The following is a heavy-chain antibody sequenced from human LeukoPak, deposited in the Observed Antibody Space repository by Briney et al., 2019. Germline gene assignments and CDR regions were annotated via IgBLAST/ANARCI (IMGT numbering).Heavy chain of an antibody. D-gene: IGHD3-9*01. CDR1: GGSFSGYY. J-gene: IGHJ4*02. CDR2: INHSGST. CDR3: AREGYDILTGYYNAFDY. Sequence: MTSETLSLTCAVYGGSFSGYYWSWIRQPPGKGLEWIGEINHSGSTNYNPSLKSRVTISVDTSKNQFSLKRSSVTAADTAVYYCAREGYDILTGYYNAFDYWGQGTLVTVSS. V-gene: IGHV4-34*01.